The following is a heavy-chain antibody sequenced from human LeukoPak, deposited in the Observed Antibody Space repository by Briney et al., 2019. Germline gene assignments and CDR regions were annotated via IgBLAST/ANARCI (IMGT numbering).Heavy chain of an antibody. D-gene: IGHD2-15*01. CDR2: IIPIFGTA. V-gene: IGHV1-69*05. CDR3: ARGVVVAATPKWLDP. J-gene: IGHJ5*02. CDR1: GGTFSSYA. Sequence: ASVKVSCKASGGTFSSYAISWVRQAPGQGLEWMGGIIPIFGTANYAQKFQGRVTITTDESTSTAYMELSSLRSEDTAVYYCARGVVVAATPKWLDPWGQGTLVTVSS.